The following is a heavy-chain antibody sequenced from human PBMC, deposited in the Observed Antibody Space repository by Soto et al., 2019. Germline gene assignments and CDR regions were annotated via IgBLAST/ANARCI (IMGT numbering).Heavy chain of an antibody. CDR1: GFTFSSYA. Sequence: GGSLRLSCAASGFTFSSYAMSWVRQAPGKGLEWVSAISGSGGSTYYADSVKGRFTISRDNSKNTLYLQMNSLRAEDTAVYYCAKLSIAARLNYYYCGMDVWGQGTTVTVSS. CDR3: AKLSIAARLNYYYCGMDV. CDR2: ISGSGGST. D-gene: IGHD6-6*01. J-gene: IGHJ6*02. V-gene: IGHV3-23*01.